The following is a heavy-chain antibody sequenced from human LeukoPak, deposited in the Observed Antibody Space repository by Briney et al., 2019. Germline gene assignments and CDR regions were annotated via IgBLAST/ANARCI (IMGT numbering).Heavy chain of an antibody. J-gene: IGHJ4*02. D-gene: IGHD5-18*01. CDR2: ISAYNGNT. CDR1: GYTFTSYD. V-gene: IGHV1-18*01. Sequence: ASVKVSCKASGYTFTSYDISWVRQAPGQGLEWMGWISAYNGNTNYAQKFQGRVTMTTDTSTRTAHMELRSLRSDDTALYYCARDVGGCSYGYFDYWGQGTLVTVSS. CDR3: ARDVGGCSYGYFDY.